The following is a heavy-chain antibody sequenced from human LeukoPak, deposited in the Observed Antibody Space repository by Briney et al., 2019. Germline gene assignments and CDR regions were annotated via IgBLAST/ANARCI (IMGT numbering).Heavy chain of an antibody. CDR1: GFTFSRYG. J-gene: IGHJ4*02. CDR2: ISDTGAST. Sequence: GGSLGLSCAASGFTFSRYGMTWVRQAPGKGLEWVSTISDTGASTYYADSVKDRFTISRDNSKNTLYLQMSGLRAEDTAIYYCATGAYFEYWGQGALVTVSS. V-gene: IGHV3-23*01. CDR3: ATGAYFEY.